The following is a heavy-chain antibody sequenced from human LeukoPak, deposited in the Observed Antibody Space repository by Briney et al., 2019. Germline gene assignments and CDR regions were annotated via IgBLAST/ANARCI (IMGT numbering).Heavy chain of an antibody. D-gene: IGHD3-22*01. Sequence: SQTLSLTCAVSGGSISSGGYSWSWIRQPPGKGLEWIGYMYHSGTTHYNPSLKSRVTISVNRSKNQFSLKLSSVTAADTAVYYCVRGYYYDSSGYWVRAFDIWGQGTMVTVSS. CDR2: MYHSGTT. V-gene: IGHV4-30-2*01. CDR1: GGSISSGGYS. CDR3: VRGYYYDSSGYWVRAFDI. J-gene: IGHJ3*02.